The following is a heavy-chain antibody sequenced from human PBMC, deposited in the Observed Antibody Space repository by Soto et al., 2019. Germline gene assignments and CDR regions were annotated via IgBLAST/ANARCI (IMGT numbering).Heavy chain of an antibody. CDR3: ARGMRVGATSGFDY. J-gene: IGHJ4*02. Sequence: QVQLVQSGAEVKKPGASVKVSCKASGYTFTSYDINWVRQATGQGLEWMGWMNPNSGNTGYAQKFQGRVTMTRNTSKSTAYMELSSLRSEDTAVYYGARGMRVGATSGFDYWGQGTLVTVSS. CDR1: GYTFTSYD. V-gene: IGHV1-8*01. D-gene: IGHD1-26*01. CDR2: MNPNSGNT.